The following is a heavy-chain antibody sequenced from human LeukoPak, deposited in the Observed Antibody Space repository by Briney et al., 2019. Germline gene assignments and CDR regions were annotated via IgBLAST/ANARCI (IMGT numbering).Heavy chain of an antibody. D-gene: IGHD5-12*01. Sequence: ASVKVSCKASGYTFTGYYMHWVRQAPGQGLEWMGWINPNSGGTNYAQKFQGRVTMTRDTSISTAYMELSRLRSDDTAVYYCARDRWWLDYGMDVWGQGTTVTVSS. CDR3: ARDRWWLDYGMDV. V-gene: IGHV1-2*02. CDR2: INPNSGGT. CDR1: GYTFTGYY. J-gene: IGHJ6*02.